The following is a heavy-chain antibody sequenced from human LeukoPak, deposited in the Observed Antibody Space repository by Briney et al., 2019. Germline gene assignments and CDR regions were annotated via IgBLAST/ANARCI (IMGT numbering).Heavy chain of an antibody. V-gene: IGHV3-30*03. J-gene: IGHJ3*02. CDR3: AGGRDEGAFDI. D-gene: IGHD5-24*01. CDR1: GFTFSSYG. CDR2: ISYDGSDK. Sequence: PGGSLRPSCAASGFTFSSYGMHWVRQAPGKGLEWVALISYDGSDKYYADSVKGRFTFSRDNSKNTLYLQMNSLRAEDTAVYYCAGGRDEGAFDIWGQGTMVTVAS.